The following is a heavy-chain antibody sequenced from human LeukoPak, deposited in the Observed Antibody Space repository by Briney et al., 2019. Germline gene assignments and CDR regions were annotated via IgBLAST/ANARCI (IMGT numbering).Heavy chain of an antibody. CDR2: IYHSGST. D-gene: IGHD3-22*01. Sequence: SETLSLTCAVSGGSISSSNWWSWVRQPPGKGLEWIGEIYHSGSTNYNPSLKSRVTISVDTSKNQFSLKLSSVTAADTAVYYCARGDYYYDSSGYYSDAFDIWGQGTMVTVSS. CDR3: ARGDYYYDSSGYYSDAFDI. CDR1: GGSISSSNW. J-gene: IGHJ3*02. V-gene: IGHV4-4*02.